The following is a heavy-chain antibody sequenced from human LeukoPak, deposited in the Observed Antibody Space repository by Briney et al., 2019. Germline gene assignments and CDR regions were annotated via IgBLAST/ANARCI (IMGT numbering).Heavy chain of an antibody. Sequence: GGSLRLSCAASGFTFSSYAMSWVRQAPGKGLEWVSAISGSGGSTYYADSVKGRFTISRDNSKNTLYLQVNSLRAEDTAVYYCAKGGKWDVTPFDYWGQGTLVTVSS. J-gene: IGHJ4*02. D-gene: IGHD1-26*01. V-gene: IGHV3-23*01. CDR2: ISGSGGST. CDR3: AKGGKWDVTPFDY. CDR1: GFTFSSYA.